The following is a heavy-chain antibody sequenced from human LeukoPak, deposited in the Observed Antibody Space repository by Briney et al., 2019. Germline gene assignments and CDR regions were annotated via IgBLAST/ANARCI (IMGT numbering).Heavy chain of an antibody. CDR2: ISYDGSKK. D-gene: IGHD3-22*01. CDR3: ARQSYYDGGGYRGYFDN. V-gene: IGHV3-30*01. CDR1: GFIFTTYG. Sequence: GGSLRLSCAGSGFIFTTYGVHWVRQAPGKGLEWVAVISYDGSKKYYADSVKGRFTISRDNSKNTLYLQMNSLRVEDTAVYYCARQSYYDGGGYRGYFDNWGQGTLVTVSS. J-gene: IGHJ4*02.